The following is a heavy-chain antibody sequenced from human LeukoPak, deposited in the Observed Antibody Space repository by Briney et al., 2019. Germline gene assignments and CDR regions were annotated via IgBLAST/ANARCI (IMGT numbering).Heavy chain of an antibody. CDR2: INPISGGT. CDR1: GYTFTGYY. V-gene: IGHV1-2*06. Sequence: ASVKVSCTASGYTFTGYYMHWVRQAPGQGLEYMGRINPISGGTVYAQKFQGRVTMTRDTSITTAYMELTRLTSDDTAVYYCARYCRRTSCYSDYWGQGTRSPSPQ. CDR3: ARYCRRTSCYSDY. J-gene: IGHJ4*02. D-gene: IGHD2-2*01.